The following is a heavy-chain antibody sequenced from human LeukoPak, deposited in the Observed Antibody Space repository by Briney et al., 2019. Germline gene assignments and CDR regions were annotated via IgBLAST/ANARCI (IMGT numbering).Heavy chain of an antibody. V-gene: IGHV4-30-4*01. Sequence: SETLSLTCTVSGGSISSGDYYWSWIRQPPGKGLEWIGYIYYSGSTYYNPSLKSRVTISVDTSKSQFSLKLSSVTAADTAVYYCARDTGDFWSGYLNWGQGTLVTVSS. CDR2: IYYSGST. CDR1: GGSISSGDYY. D-gene: IGHD3-3*01. CDR3: ARDTGDFWSGYLN. J-gene: IGHJ4*02.